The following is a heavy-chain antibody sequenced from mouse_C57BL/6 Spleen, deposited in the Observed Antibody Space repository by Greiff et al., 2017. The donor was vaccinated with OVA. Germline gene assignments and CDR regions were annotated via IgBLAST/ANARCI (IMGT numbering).Heavy chain of an antibody. CDR2: IYPSDSET. CDR1: GYTFTSYW. J-gene: IGHJ1*03. CDR3: ARRRLGGYWYFDV. V-gene: IGHV1-61*01. Sequence: QVQLQQPGAELVRPGSSVKLSCKASGYTFTSYWMDWVKQRPGQGLEWIGNIYPSDSETHYNQKFKDKATLTVDKSSSTAYMQLSSLTSEDSAVYYCARRRLGGYWYFDVWGTGTTGTVST.